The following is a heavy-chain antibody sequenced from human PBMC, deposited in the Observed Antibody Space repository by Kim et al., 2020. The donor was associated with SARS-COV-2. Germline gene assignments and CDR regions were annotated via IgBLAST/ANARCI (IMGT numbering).Heavy chain of an antibody. CDR2: ISAYNGNT. CDR3: ARDHWGIAAAGVTSH. V-gene: IGHV1-18*01. CDR1: GYTFTSYG. J-gene: IGHJ1*01. Sequence: ASVKVSCKASGYTFTSYGISWVRQAPGQGLEWMGWISAYNGNTNYAQKLQGRVTMTTDTSTSTAYMELRSLRSDDTAVYYCARDHWGIAAAGVTSHWGQGTLVTVSS. D-gene: IGHD6-13*01.